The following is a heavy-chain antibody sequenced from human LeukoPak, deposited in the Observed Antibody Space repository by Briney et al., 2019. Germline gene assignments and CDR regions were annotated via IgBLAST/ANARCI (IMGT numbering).Heavy chain of an antibody. CDR3: ARGRYCSGGSGYTPYFMGV. CDR2: IYNSGST. D-gene: IGHD2-15*01. J-gene: IGHJ6*03. Sequence: SETLSLTCTVSGCSISSSSYYWGWIRQPPGKGLEWIGSIYNSGSTYYNPSLNSLVTISVDTTKNQYLLKLSSVTAAVTALYYGARGRYCSGGSGYTPYFMGVWGKGTPVTVSS. CDR1: GCSISSSSYY. V-gene: IGHV4-39*01.